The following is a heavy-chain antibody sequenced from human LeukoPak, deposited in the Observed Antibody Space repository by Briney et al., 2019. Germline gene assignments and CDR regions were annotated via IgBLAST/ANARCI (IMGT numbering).Heavy chain of an antibody. CDR3: ARAVTTVVTPIGY. V-gene: IGHV3-21*01. CDR2: ISSSSSYI. Sequence: GGSLRLSCAASGFTFSSYSMNWVRQAPGKGLEWVSSISSSSSYIYYADSVKGRFTISRDNAKNSLYLQMNSLRAEDTAVYYCARAVTTVVTPIGYWGQGTLVTVSS. CDR1: GFTFSSYS. J-gene: IGHJ4*02. D-gene: IGHD4-23*01.